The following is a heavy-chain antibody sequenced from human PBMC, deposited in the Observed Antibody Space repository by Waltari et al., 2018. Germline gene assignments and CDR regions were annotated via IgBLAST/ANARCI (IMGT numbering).Heavy chain of an antibody. J-gene: IGHJ2*01. CDR1: GGSIRRSSYC. Sequence: QLQLQESGPGLVKPSETLSLTCTVSGGSIRRSSYCWGCTRPPQGKGLEWIGSSYYSGSTYYNPSLKSRVTISVVTSKNQFSLKLSSVTAADTAVYYCARHPAMTIMLWYFDLWGRGTLVTVSS. D-gene: IGHD2-8*01. CDR2: SYYSGST. CDR3: ARHPAMTIMLWYFDL. V-gene: IGHV4-39*01.